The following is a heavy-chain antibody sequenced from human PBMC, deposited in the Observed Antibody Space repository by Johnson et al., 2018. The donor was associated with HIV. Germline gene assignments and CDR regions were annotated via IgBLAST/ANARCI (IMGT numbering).Heavy chain of an antibody. D-gene: IGHD3-22*01. V-gene: IGHV3-20*04. CDR1: GFSFDDYA. Sequence: VQLVESGGGVVRPGGSLRLSCAASGFSFDDYALHWVRQAPGKGLEWVSGIAWNGATTGYADSVKGRFTISRDNVKKSLYLQMNDLRAEDTALYYCARDWDYYDASGYYYANMVDAFDVWGQGTVVTVSS. CDR2: IAWNGATT. J-gene: IGHJ3*01. CDR3: ARDWDYYDASGYYYANMVDAFDV.